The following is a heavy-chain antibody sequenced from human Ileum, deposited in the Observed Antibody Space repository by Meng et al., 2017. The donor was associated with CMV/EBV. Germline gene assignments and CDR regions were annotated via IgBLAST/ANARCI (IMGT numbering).Heavy chain of an antibody. Sequence: RDVFNSHYMHWLRQAPGQGPEWMGVINPSGDRRYYAQKFQGRVTMTKDTSTSTDYMAVTSLRSEDTAIYYCARDNSESGSSWWFDPWGQGTLVTVSS. J-gene: IGHJ5*02. V-gene: IGHV1-46*02. CDR1: RDVFNSHY. D-gene: IGHD5-12*01. CDR3: ARDNSESGSSWWFDP. CDR2: INPSGDRR.